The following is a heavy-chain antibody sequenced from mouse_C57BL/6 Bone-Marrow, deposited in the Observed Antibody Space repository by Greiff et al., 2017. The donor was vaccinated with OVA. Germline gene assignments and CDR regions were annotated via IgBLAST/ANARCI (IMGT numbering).Heavy chain of an antibody. J-gene: IGHJ4*01. CDR2: INPGSGGT. D-gene: IGHD2-3*01. Sequence: VQLQQSGAELVRPGTSVKVSCKASGYAFTNYLIEWVKQRPGQGLEWIGVINPGSGGTNYNEKFKGKATLTADKSSSTAYMQISSLTSEDSAVYVCARYKYGYYGAMDDWGQGTSVTVSS. V-gene: IGHV1-54*01. CDR1: GYAFTNYL. CDR3: ARYKYGYYGAMDD.